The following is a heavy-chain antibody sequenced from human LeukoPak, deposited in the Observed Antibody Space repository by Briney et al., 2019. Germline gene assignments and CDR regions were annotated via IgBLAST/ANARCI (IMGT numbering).Heavy chain of an antibody. J-gene: IGHJ4*02. Sequence: ASVKVSCKASGYIFTSYGISWVRQAPGQGLEWMGWISAYNGNTNYAQKLQGRVTMTTDTSTSTAYMELRSLRSDDTAVYYCARDTCSGGSCYWGYWGQGTLVTVSS. CDR3: ARDTCSGGSCYWGY. CDR2: ISAYNGNT. V-gene: IGHV1-18*04. D-gene: IGHD2-15*01. CDR1: GYIFTSYG.